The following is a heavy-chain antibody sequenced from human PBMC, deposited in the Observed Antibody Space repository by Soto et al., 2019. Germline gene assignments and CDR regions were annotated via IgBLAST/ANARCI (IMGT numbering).Heavy chain of an antibody. D-gene: IGHD2-15*01. CDR2: IWYDGSNK. V-gene: IGHV3-33*01. CDR3: ARDRGCSGGSCYSGTPDY. CDR1: GFTFSSYG. J-gene: IGHJ4*02. Sequence: QVQLVESGGGVVQPGRSLRLSCAASGFTFSSYGMHWVCQAPGKGLEWVAVIWYDGSNKYYADSVKGRFTISRDSSKNTLYLKMNSLRAADTAVYYCARDRGCSGGSCYSGTPDYWGQGTLVTVSS.